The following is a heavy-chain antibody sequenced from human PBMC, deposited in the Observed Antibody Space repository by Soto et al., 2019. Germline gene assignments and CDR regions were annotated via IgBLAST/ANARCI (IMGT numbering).Heavy chain of an antibody. CDR2: IYWSGDE. CDR1: GFSLTTSGVG. Sequence: QGTLKESGPTLVKPTQTLTLTCSFSGFSLTTSGVGVGWIRQSPGKALEWLALIYWSGDEHYRPSLKSRLSIFKDTSNNHVVLIMTDMDPVDTATYYCARVLATLPVFAFDIWGQGTMVTVSS. V-gene: IGHV2-5*01. J-gene: IGHJ3*02. CDR3: ARVLATLPVFAFDI. D-gene: IGHD3-3*02.